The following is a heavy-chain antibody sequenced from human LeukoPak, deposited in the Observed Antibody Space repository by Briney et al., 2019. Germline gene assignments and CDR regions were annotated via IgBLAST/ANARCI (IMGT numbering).Heavy chain of an antibody. V-gene: IGHV3-7*01. CDR1: GFPFNTYS. J-gene: IGHJ4*02. D-gene: IGHD3-22*01. CDR3: AKDQAYYYDSSGYRPDY. CDR2: LDPEGSDD. Sequence: PGGSLRLSCVASGFPFNTYSMTWVRQAPGRGLEWVANLDPEGSDDFYLDSVRGRFSISRDNAKNSLYLQMTNLRVEDTAVYYCAKDQAYYYDSSGYRPDYWGQGTLVTVSS.